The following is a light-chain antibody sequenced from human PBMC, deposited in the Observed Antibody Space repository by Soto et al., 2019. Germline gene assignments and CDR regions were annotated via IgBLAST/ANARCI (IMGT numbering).Light chain of an antibody. V-gene: IGKV1-27*01. J-gene: IGKJ1*01. CDR1: QGSSND. CDR3: QKYDRAPRA. CDR2: AAS. Sequence: DIQMTQSPSSLSASVGDRVAITCRASQGSSNDLAWYQQKPGKVPKLLSYAASTLQSGVPSRFSGSGSGTAFTLAISSLKPEDVATYYCQKYDRAPRAVGQGPKVEI.